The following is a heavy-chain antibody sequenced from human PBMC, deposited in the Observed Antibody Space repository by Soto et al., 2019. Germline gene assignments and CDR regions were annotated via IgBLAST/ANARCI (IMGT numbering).Heavy chain of an antibody. Sequence: ASVKVSCKASGYTFTVYYMHWVRQAPGQGLEWMGWINPNSGGTNYAQKFQGWVTMTRDTSISTAYMELSRLRSDDTAVYYCARTETHCSGGSCYYFDYWGQGTLVTVSS. V-gene: IGHV1-2*04. D-gene: IGHD2-15*01. CDR3: ARTETHCSGGSCYYFDY. CDR1: GYTFTVYY. J-gene: IGHJ4*02. CDR2: INPNSGGT.